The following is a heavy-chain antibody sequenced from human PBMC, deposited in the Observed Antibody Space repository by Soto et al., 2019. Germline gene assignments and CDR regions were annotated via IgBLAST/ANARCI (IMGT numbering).Heavy chain of an antibody. V-gene: IGHV3-21*01. CDR1: GFSFFSYT. Sequence: GGSLRLSCAGAGFSFFSYTMTWVRQAPGKGLQWVSSISSDNKYIYYADSVKGRFTISRDNAWNSLHLQMNSLRVEDTAVYYCARDGYDSSGDSEYFQYWGQGTLVTVSS. D-gene: IGHD3-22*01. CDR3: ARDGYDSSGDSEYFQY. J-gene: IGHJ1*01. CDR2: ISSDNKYI.